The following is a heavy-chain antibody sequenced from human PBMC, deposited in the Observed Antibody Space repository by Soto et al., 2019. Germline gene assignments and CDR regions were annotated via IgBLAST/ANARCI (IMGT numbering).Heavy chain of an antibody. CDR3: ARSVFP. CDR1: GGSISSGGYY. V-gene: IGHV4-31*03. J-gene: IGHJ5*02. Sequence: QVQLQESGPGLVKPSQTLSLTCTVSGGSISSGGYYWNWIRQHPGKGLEWIGYIYYIGSTYYNPSLKRRVTLSQATSQNLFSLKLCSVTASDTGVYYCARSVFPWGQGTLVTVSS. CDR2: IYYIGST.